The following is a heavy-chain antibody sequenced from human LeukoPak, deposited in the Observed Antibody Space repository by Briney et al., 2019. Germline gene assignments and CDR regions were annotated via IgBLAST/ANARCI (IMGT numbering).Heavy chain of an antibody. CDR3: ARRKYFDTYLDP. Sequence: GESLKISCKGPEFDFDEYWIGWMRQVPGRGREWMGIVYPAGSYIHYSPSFQGRVSISVDRSVSTAYLQWTSLKASDSGIYFCARRKYFDTYLDPWGQGTLVTVSS. D-gene: IGHD3-9*01. J-gene: IGHJ5*02. V-gene: IGHV5-51*01. CDR2: VYPAGSYI. CDR1: EFDFDEYW.